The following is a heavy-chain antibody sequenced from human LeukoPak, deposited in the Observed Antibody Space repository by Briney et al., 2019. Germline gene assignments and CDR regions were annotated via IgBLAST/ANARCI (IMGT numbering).Heavy chain of an antibody. CDR1: GFTFSSYA. Sequence: PGGSLRLSCAASGFTFSSYAMHWVRQAPGKGLEYVSAISSNGGSTYYANSVKGRFTISRDDSKNTLYLQMDSLRAEDMAVYYCAREPFHDYGMDVWGQGTTVTVSS. CDR2: ISSNGGST. V-gene: IGHV3-64*01. J-gene: IGHJ6*02. CDR3: AREPFHDYGMDV.